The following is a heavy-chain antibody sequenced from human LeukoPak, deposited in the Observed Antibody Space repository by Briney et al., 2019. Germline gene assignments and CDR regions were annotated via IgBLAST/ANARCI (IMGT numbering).Heavy chain of an antibody. D-gene: IGHD4-11*01. CDR1: GYTFTSYG. CDR3: ARSARYSNLIGYGY. V-gene: IGHV1-18*01. Sequence: GASVKVSCKASGYTFTSYGISWVRQALGQGLEWMGWISAYNGNTNYAQKLQGRVTMTTDTSTSTAYMELRSLRSDDTAVYYCARSARYSNLIGYGYWGQGTLVTVSS. CDR2: ISAYNGNT. J-gene: IGHJ4*02.